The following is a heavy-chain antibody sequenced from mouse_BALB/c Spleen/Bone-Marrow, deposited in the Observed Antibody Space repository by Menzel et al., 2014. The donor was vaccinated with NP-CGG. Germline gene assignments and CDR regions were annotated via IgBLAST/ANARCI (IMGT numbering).Heavy chain of an antibody. CDR2: INPSNGRT. D-gene: IGHD2-1*01. Sequence: QVQLQQSGAELVKPGASVKLSCKAFGYTFTSYWMHWVKQRPGQGLEWIGEINPSNGRTNYNEKFKSKATLTVDKSSSTAYMQLSSLTSEDSAVYYCARERGNYPFAYWGQGTLVTVSA. CDR1: GYTFTSYW. J-gene: IGHJ3*01. V-gene: IGHV1S81*02. CDR3: ARERGNYPFAY.